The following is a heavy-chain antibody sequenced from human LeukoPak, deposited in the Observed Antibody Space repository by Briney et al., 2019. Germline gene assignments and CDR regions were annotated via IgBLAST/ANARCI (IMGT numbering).Heavy chain of an antibody. D-gene: IGHD3-3*01. CDR3: ARLWSGFRPPDY. Sequence: KPSESLSLTCSVSGGSISSSIYYWGWIRQPPGKGLEWIGSIYYSGSTYYNPSLKSRVTISVDTSKSQISLKLRSVTAADTAMYYCARLWSGFRPPDYWGQGTLVTVSA. V-gene: IGHV4-39*01. CDR2: IYYSGST. CDR1: GGSISSSIYY. J-gene: IGHJ4*02.